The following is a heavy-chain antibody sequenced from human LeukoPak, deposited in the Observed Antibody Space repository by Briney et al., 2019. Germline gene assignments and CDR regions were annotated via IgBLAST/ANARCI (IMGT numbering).Heavy chain of an antibody. V-gene: IGHV4-59*01. D-gene: IGHD1-7*01. CDR1: GGPISSYY. CDR3: ARGSSNWNYDPNLDY. J-gene: IGHJ4*02. CDR2: VYNSGST. Sequence: SETLSLTCTVSGGPISSYYWSWIRQPPGKGLEWIGYVYNSGSTNYNPSLKSRVTISVDMSKNQFSLKLTSVTAADTAVYYCARGSSNWNYDPNLDYWGQGTLVSVSS.